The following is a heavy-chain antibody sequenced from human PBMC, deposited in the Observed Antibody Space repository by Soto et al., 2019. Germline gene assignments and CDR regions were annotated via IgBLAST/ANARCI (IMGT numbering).Heavy chain of an antibody. V-gene: IGHV3-30*18. CDR1: GFTVSSNY. D-gene: IGHD2-2*01. Sequence: GGSLRLSCAASGFTVSSNYMSWVRQAPGKGLEWVAVISYDGSNKYYADSVKGRFTISRDNSKNTLYLQMNSLRAEDTAVYYCAKDLFIIPAALLYSADYYYGMDVWGQGTTVTVSS. CDR2: ISYDGSNK. J-gene: IGHJ6*02. CDR3: AKDLFIIPAALLYSADYYYGMDV.